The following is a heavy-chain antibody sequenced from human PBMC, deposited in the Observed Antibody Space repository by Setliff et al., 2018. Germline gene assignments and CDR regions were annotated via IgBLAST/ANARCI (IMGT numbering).Heavy chain of an antibody. D-gene: IGHD2-15*01. Sequence: GSLRLSCAASGFTFNTYAMSWVRQAPGKGLEWVSSISSRSTYIYYADSVKGRFTISRDNANNSLYLQMNSLRAEDTAMYYCARFACNGGSCYLSASDHWGQGALVTVSS. J-gene: IGHJ4*02. CDR2: ISSRSTYI. V-gene: IGHV3-21*06. CDR1: GFTFNTYA. CDR3: ARFACNGGSCYLSASDH.